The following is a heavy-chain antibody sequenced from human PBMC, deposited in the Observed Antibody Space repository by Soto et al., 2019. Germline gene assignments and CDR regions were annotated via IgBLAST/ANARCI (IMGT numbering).Heavy chain of an antibody. CDR2: TSANNDNT. V-gene: IGHV1-18*01. J-gene: IGHJ4*02. D-gene: IGHD4-17*01. CDR3: AKNMANGDYEDY. CDR1: GYTFTTYV. Sequence: QIQLVQSGAEVKKPGASVKVSCKASGYTFTTYVISWVRQAPGQGLEWMGWTSANNDNTKYAQKFQGRVNLTTDTSTTTAYMELRSLRSDDTAMYYCAKNMANGDYEDYWGQGTLVTVSS.